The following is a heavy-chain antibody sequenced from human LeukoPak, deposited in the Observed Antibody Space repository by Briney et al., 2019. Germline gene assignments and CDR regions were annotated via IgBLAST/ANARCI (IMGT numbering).Heavy chain of an antibody. J-gene: IGHJ6*02. V-gene: IGHV5-51*01. CDR2: IYPGDSDT. Sequence: GESLKISCKGSGYGFTSYWTAWVRQMPGKGLEWMGIIYPGDSDTRYSPSFQGQVTISADKSISTAYLQWSSLKASDTAMYYCARRQASCTNGVCYTLYGMDVWGRGTTVTVSS. CDR1: GYGFTSYW. CDR3: ARRQASCTNGVCYTLYGMDV. D-gene: IGHD2-8*01.